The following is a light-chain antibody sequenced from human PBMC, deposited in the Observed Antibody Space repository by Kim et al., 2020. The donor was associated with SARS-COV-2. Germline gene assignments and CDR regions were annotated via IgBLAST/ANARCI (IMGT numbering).Light chain of an antibody. Sequence: ASVGDRVTITCQASQYISNALNWFQHKPGNAPKLLIYDASNLETGVPSRFSGSGSGTDFTFTISSLQPEDIATYYCQQYDDLLLSFGGGTKVEIK. CDR1: QYISNA. CDR2: DAS. CDR3: QQYDDLLLS. V-gene: IGKV1-33*01. J-gene: IGKJ4*01.